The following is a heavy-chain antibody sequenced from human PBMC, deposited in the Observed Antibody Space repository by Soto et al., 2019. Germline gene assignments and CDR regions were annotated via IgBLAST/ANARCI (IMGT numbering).Heavy chain of an antibody. Sequence: GGSLRLSYAASGFTFSSYSMNWVRQAPGKGLEWVSSISSSSSYIYYADSVKGRFTISRDNAKNSLYLQMNSLRAEDTAVYYCARDVRKYQLLLRYYYYGMDVWGQGTTVTVSS. D-gene: IGHD2-2*01. CDR3: ARDVRKYQLLLRYYYYGMDV. CDR1: GFTFSSYS. CDR2: ISSSSSYI. V-gene: IGHV3-21*01. J-gene: IGHJ6*02.